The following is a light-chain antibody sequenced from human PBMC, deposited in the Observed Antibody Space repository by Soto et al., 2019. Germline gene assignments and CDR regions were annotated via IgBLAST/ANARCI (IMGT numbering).Light chain of an antibody. J-gene: IGLJ1*01. CDR1: ISDVGGYIY. CDR2: DVT. CDR3: RSYTTSSSYV. Sequence: QSPLTQPASVSGSPGQSITISCTGTISDVGGYIYVSWYQQHPGKAPKLMIYDVTSRPSGVSYRFSGSKSGNTASLTISGLQAEDEADYYCRSYTTSSSYVFGTGTKVTVL. V-gene: IGLV2-14*01.